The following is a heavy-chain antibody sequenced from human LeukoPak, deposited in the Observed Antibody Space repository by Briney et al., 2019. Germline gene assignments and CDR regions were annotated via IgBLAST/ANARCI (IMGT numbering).Heavy chain of an antibody. D-gene: IGHD3-22*01. CDR3: ARDPYYYDSSGYYKAYYFDY. Sequence: GGSLRLSCAASGVTFSSYSMNWVRQAPGKGLEWVSSISSSSSYIYYADSVKGRFTISRDNAKNSLYLQMNSLRAEDTAVYYCARDPYYYDSSGYYKAYYFDYWGQGTLVTVSS. V-gene: IGHV3-21*01. CDR2: ISSSSSYI. J-gene: IGHJ4*02. CDR1: GVTFSSYS.